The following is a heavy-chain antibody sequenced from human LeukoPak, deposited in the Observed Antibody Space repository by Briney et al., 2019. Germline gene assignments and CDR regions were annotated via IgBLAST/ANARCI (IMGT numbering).Heavy chain of an antibody. D-gene: IGHD4-17*01. CDR1: GGPISSHY. J-gene: IGHJ4*02. Sequence: SETLSLTCTVSGGPISSHYWSWIRQPPGKGLEWIGYIYYSGSTNYNPSLKSRVTISVDTSKNQFSLKLSSVTAADTAVYYCARERLRHFDYWGQGTLVTVSS. CDR2: IYYSGST. V-gene: IGHV4-59*11. CDR3: ARERLRHFDY.